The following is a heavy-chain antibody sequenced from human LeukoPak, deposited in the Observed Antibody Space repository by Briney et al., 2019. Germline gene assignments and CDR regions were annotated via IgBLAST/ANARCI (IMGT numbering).Heavy chain of an antibody. D-gene: IGHD6-13*01. CDR2: IIPIFGTA. J-gene: IGHJ4*02. Sequence: SVTVSFKASGGTFISYAISWVRQAPGQGLEWMGRIIPIFGTANYAQKFQGRVTITTDESTSTAYMELSSLRSEDTAVYYCARVRGGYSSSSYYFDYWGQGTLVTVYS. CDR1: GGTFISYA. CDR3: ARVRGGYSSSSYYFDY. V-gene: IGHV1-69*05.